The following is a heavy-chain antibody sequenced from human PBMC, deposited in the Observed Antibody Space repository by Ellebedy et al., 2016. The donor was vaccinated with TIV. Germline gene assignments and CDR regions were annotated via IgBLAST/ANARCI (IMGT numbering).Heavy chain of an antibody. CDR1: GFTFSRSD. CDR2: ISTSSSSTT. Sequence: GESLKISCAASGFTFSRSDMNWVRQTPGKGLEWVSYISTSSSSTTYYADSVKGRFTISRDDAKDSVFLQMNSLRAEDTAIYYCARDSGTPFDSWGQGTLVTVSS. V-gene: IGHV3-48*03. J-gene: IGHJ4*02. D-gene: IGHD1-7*01. CDR3: ARDSGTPFDS.